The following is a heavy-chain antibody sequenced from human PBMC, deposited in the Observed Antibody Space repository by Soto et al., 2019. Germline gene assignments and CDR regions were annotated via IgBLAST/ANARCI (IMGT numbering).Heavy chain of an antibody. J-gene: IGHJ5*02. CDR1: GGTFSSYA. V-gene: IGHV1-69*13. CDR2: IITIFSTA. D-gene: IGHD3-3*01. Sequence: SVKVSCKASGGTFSSYAISWVQQAPGQGLEWIGRIITIFSTANYAQKNKGRVTITADESTSTANKEKSSLRSEDTAEYYWTTGGYVFWRVNLFGPWGKGTLVTVSS. CDR3: TTGGYVFWRVNLFGP.